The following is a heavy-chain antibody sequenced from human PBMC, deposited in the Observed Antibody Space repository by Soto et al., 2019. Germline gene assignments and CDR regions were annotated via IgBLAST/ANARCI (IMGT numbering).Heavy chain of an antibody. Sequence: SETLSLTCAVYGGSFSCYYWSWIRQPPGKGLEWIGEINHSGSTNYNPSLKSRVTISVDTSKNQFSLKLSSVTAADTAVYYCARGWGRSGYSYGTFDYWGQGTLVTVSS. J-gene: IGHJ4*02. CDR3: ARGWGRSGYSYGTFDY. CDR1: GGSFSCYY. CDR2: INHSGST. D-gene: IGHD5-18*01. V-gene: IGHV4-34*01.